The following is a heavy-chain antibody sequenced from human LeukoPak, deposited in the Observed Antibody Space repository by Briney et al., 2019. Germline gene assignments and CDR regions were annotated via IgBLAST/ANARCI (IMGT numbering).Heavy chain of an antibody. CDR2: IRYDGSNK. V-gene: IGHV3-30*02. J-gene: IGHJ6*03. CDR1: GFTFSSYW. CDR3: AKDAGVRGSYYGDYYMDV. Sequence: GGSLRLSCAASGFTFSSYWMHWVRQAPGKGLEWVAFIRYDGSNKYYADSVKGRFTISRDNSKNTLYLQMNSLRAEDTAVYYCAKDAGVRGSYYGDYYMDVWGKGTTVTISS. D-gene: IGHD3-10*01.